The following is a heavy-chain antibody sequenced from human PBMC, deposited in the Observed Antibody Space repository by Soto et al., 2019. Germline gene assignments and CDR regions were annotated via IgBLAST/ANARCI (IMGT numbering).Heavy chain of an antibody. J-gene: IGHJ5*02. V-gene: IGHV1-18*01. CDR3: ARSKRYCRGGSCYWNWFDP. CDR2: ISGSNGDT. D-gene: IGHD2-15*01. CDR1: GYTFISHA. Sequence: QVQLVQSGGEVKKPGASVKVSCKASGYTFISHAITWVRQAPGQGLEWMGWISGSNGDTNYAQDLQGRVTMTTDTSTSTAYMEMRSLRSDDTAVYYCARSKRYCRGGSCYWNWFDPWGQGTLVTVSS.